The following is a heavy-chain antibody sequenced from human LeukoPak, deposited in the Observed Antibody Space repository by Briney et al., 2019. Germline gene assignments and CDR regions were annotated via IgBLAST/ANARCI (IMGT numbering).Heavy chain of an antibody. D-gene: IGHD6-13*01. CDR3: AKDLLKAAAPDY. CDR2: ISYDGSNK. V-gene: IGHV3-30*18. CDR1: GFTFSSYG. Sequence: PGRSLRLSCAASGFTFSSYGMHWVRQAPGKGLEWVAVISYDGSNKYYADSVKGRFTISRDNSKNTLYLQMNSLRAEDTAVYYCAKDLLKAAAPDYWGQGTLVTVSS. J-gene: IGHJ4*02.